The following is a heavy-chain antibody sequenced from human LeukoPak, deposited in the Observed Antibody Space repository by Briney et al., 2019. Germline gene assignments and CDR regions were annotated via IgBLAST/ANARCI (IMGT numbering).Heavy chain of an antibody. CDR3: AKASRFDY. D-gene: IGHD6-13*01. CDR2: IRYDGNNK. V-gene: IGHV3-30*02. Sequence: PGGSLRLSCAASGFTFSSYGMHWVRQAPGKGLEWVAFIRYDGNNKYYADSVKGRFTISRDNSQNTLYLQMNSLRAEDTAVYYCAKASRFDYWGQGTLVTVSS. J-gene: IGHJ4*02. CDR1: GFTFSSYG.